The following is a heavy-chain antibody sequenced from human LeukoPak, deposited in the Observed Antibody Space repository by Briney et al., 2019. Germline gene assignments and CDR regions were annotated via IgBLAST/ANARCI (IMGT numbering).Heavy chain of an antibody. D-gene: IGHD5-12*01. CDR2: ISGGGGTT. CDR1: GFTLSGDY. J-gene: IGHJ4*02. CDR3: AKDREGLSSGYDLEYFDY. V-gene: IGHV3-23*01. Sequence: GGSLRLSCAASGFTLSGDYMSWVRQAPGKGLEWVSAISGGGGTTYYADSVKGRFTISRDNSKNTLFLQMNSPRAEDTAVYYCAKDREGLSSGYDLEYFDYWGQGTLVTVSS.